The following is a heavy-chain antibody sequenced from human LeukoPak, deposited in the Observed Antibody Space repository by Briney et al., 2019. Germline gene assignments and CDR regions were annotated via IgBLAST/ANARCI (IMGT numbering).Heavy chain of an antibody. CDR2: IIPIFGIA. CDR1: GGTCISYA. V-gene: IGHV1-69*04. J-gene: IGHJ4*02. Sequence: ASVKVSCKASGGTCISYAISWVRQAPGQGLEWMGRIIPIFGIANYAQKFQGRVTITADKSTSTAYMELSSLRSEDTAVYYCARDLGGDFDYWGQGTLVTVSS. D-gene: IGHD3-16*01. CDR3: ARDLGGDFDY.